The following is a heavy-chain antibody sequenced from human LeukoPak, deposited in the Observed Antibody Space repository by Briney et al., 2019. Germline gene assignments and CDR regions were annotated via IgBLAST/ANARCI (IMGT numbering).Heavy chain of an antibody. CDR2: IKQDGSEK. CDR3: ARSSYGAFDI. Sequence: GRSLRLSCAASGFTFSSYWMSWVRQAPGKGLEWVADIKQDGSEKYFADSVKGRFTISRDNAKNSMYLQMNSLRLEDTAVYYCARSSYGAFDIWGQGTMVAVSS. D-gene: IGHD1-26*01. J-gene: IGHJ3*02. V-gene: IGHV3-7*05. CDR1: GFTFSSYW.